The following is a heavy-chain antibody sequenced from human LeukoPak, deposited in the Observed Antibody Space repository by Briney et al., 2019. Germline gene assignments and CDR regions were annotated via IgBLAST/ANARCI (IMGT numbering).Heavy chain of an antibody. J-gene: IGHJ6*02. CDR1: GFPVSAHG. V-gene: IGHV3-33*01. CDR2: LWHDGSHK. D-gene: IGHD3-9*01. Sequence: GGSLRLSCAASGFPVSAHGVHWVRQAAGKGLEWVAVLWHDGSHKYFGASVKGRFTISRDTSMNTVSLQLKGLTVEDTAVYYCAREPTHYDTLTGYYFTYFFNCGMDVWGQGTTVSVSS. CDR3: AREPTHYDTLTGYYFTYFFNCGMDV.